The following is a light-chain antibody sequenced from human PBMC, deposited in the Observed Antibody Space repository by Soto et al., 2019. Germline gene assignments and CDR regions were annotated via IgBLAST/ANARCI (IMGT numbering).Light chain of an antibody. Sequence: QSVLTQPPSVSAAPGQKVTISCSGSSSNIGHNYVSWYQQLPGTAPKLLIYDNDKRPSGIPDRFSGSKSGTSATLDITGLQTGDEADYYCGTWDSSLSAGVFGGGTQLTVL. J-gene: IGLJ3*02. CDR1: SSNIGHNY. CDR3: GTWDSSLSAGV. V-gene: IGLV1-51*01. CDR2: DND.